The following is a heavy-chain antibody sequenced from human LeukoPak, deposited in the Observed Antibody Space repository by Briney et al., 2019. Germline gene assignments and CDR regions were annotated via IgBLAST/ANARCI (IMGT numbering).Heavy chain of an antibody. CDR2: FDPEDGET. CDR3: ATDHISTSCYCFDY. D-gene: IGHD2-2*01. Sequence: ASVKVSCKVSGYTLTELSMHWVRQAPGKGLEWMGGFDPEDGETIYAQKFQGRVTMTEDTSTDTAYMELSSLRSEDTAVYYCATDHISTSCYCFDYWGQGTLVTVSS. J-gene: IGHJ4*02. V-gene: IGHV1-24*01. CDR1: GYTLTELS.